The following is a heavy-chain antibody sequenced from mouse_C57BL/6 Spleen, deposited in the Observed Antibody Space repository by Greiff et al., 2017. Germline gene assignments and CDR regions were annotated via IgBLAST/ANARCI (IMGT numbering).Heavy chain of an antibody. CDR1: GFTFSDAW. CDR3: TRQATVVATRYFDV. Sequence: EVKVEESGGGLVQPGGSMKLSCAASGFTFSDAWMDWVRQSPEKGLEWVAEIRNKANTHATYSAESVKGRFTISRDDSKSSVYLQMNSLRAEDTGIYYCTRQATVVATRYFDVWGTGTTVTVSS. CDR2: IRNKANTHAT. D-gene: IGHD1-1*01. V-gene: IGHV6-6*01. J-gene: IGHJ1*03.